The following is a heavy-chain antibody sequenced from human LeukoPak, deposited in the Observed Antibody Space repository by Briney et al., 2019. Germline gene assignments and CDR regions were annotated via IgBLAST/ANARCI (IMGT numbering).Heavy chain of an antibody. CDR2: INPNSGGT. CDR1: GYTFTGYY. J-gene: IGHJ5*02. V-gene: IGHV1-2*04. CDR3: ARVGSSSWYNWFDP. Sequence: ASVKVSRKASGYTFTGYYMHWVRQAPGQGLEWMGWINPNSGGTNYAQKFQGWVTMTRDTSISTAYMELSRLRSDDTAVYYCARVGSSSWYNWFDPWGQGTLVTVSS. D-gene: IGHD6-13*01.